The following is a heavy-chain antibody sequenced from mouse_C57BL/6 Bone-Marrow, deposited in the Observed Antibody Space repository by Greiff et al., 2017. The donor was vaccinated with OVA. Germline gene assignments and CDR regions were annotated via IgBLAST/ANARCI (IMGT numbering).Heavy chain of an antibody. CDR2: INPSNGGT. V-gene: IGHV1-53*01. CDR3: ARGGSSYWYFDV. Sequence: QVQLQQPGTELVKPGASVKLSCKASGYTFTSYWMHWVKQRPGQGLEWIGNINPSNGGTNYNEKFKSKATLTVDKSSSTAYMQLSSRTSEDSAVYYCARGGSSYWYFDVWGTGTTVTVSS. J-gene: IGHJ1*03. D-gene: IGHD1-1*01. CDR1: GYTFTSYW.